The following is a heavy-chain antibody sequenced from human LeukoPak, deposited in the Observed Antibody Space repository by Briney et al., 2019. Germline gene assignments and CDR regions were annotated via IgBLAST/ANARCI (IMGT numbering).Heavy chain of an antibody. CDR1: GFTFTYYW. V-gene: IGHV3-7*01. Sequence: GGSLRLSCAASGFTFTYYWMSWVRQAPGKGLEWVASIKEGGSEKYYVDSVKGRFTISRDNAKNSVYLQMNSLRTEDTAVYYCARGPHWGQGTLVTVSS. J-gene: IGHJ4*02. CDR3: ARGPH. CDR2: IKEGGSEK.